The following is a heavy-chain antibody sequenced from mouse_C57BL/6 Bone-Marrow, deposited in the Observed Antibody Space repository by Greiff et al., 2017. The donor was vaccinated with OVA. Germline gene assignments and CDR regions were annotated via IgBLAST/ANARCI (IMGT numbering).Heavy chain of an antibody. CDR1: GYTFTSYW. CDR3: APDLLWYLGGFAY. J-gene: IGHJ3*01. CDR2: INPSNGGT. V-gene: IGHV1-53*01. D-gene: IGHD2-1*01. Sequence: VQLQQPGTELVKPGASVKLSCKASGYTFTSYWMHWVKQRPGQGLEWIGNINPSNGGTNYNEKFKSKATLTVDKSSSTAYMQLSSLTSEDSAVYYGAPDLLWYLGGFAYWGQGTLVTVSA.